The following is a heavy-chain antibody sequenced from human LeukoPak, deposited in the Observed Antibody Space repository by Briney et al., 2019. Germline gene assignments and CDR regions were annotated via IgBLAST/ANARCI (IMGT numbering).Heavy chain of an antibody. D-gene: IGHD3-22*01. V-gene: IGHV4-59*01. J-gene: IGHJ4*02. Sequence: SETLSLTCTVSGGSISGYYWSWFRQPPGKGLEWIGYIHSSGATEYNPSLQSRITTSVDTSKNQVSLKLSSVTVADTAFYYCTREDYGSNGYYLDYWGQGTLVTVSS. CDR2: IHSSGAT. CDR1: GGSISGYY. CDR3: TREDYGSNGYYLDY.